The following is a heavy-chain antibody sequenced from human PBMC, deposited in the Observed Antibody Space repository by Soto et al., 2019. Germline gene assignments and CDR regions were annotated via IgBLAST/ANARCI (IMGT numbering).Heavy chain of an antibody. CDR2: ISYDGSNK. CDR3: AKDQSSGGSWYYGMDV. D-gene: IGHD2-15*01. Sequence: TGGSLRLSCAASGFTFSSYGMHWVRQAPGKGLEWVAVISYDGSNKYYADSVKGRFTISRDNSKNTLYLQMNSLRAEDTAVYYCAKDQSSGGSWYYGMDVWGQGTTVTVSS. V-gene: IGHV3-30*18. J-gene: IGHJ6*02. CDR1: GFTFSSYG.